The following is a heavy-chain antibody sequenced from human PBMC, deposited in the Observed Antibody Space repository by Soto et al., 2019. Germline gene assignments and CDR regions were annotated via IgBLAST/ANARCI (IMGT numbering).Heavy chain of an antibody. CDR1: GYTFSNYD. J-gene: IGHJ3*02. CDR3: ARGIKGLPPSAFDI. Sequence: PPASVKVSCKASGYTFSNYDINWVRQATGQGLEWMGWLNPNTDKTGSAQKFQGRVTMTRNTSISTAYLELSGLRSDDTAVYYCARGIKGLPPSAFDIWGQGTRVTVSS. D-gene: IGHD5-12*01. CDR2: LNPNTDKT. V-gene: IGHV1-8*01.